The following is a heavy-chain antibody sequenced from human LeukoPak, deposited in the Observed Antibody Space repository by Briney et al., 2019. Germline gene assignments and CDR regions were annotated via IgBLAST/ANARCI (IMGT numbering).Heavy chain of an antibody. J-gene: IGHJ5*02. V-gene: IGHV4-30-2*01. D-gene: IGHD2-15*01. CDR3: ARRSEGGYCSGGSCYDGDWFDP. Sequence: SQTPSLTCAVSGGSISSGGYSWSWIRQPPGKGLEWIGYIYHSGSTYYNPSLKSRVTISVDRSKNQFSLKLSSVTAADTAVYYCARRSEGGYCSGGSCYDGDWFDPWGQGTLVTVSS. CDR2: IYHSGST. CDR1: GGSISSGGYS.